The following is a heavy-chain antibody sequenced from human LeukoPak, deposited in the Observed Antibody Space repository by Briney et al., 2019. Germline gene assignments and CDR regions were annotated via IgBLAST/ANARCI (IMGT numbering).Heavy chain of an antibody. CDR3: ARRGGYYDSSGYFL. D-gene: IGHD3-22*01. CDR2: ISSSGSTI. Sequence: GGSLRLSCAASGFAFSSYEMNWFRQAPEKGLEWVSYISSSGSTIYYADSVKGRFTISRDNAKNSLYLQMNSLRAEDTAVYYCARRGGYYDSSGYFLWGQGTLVTVSS. V-gene: IGHV3-48*03. CDR1: GFAFSSYE. J-gene: IGHJ4*02.